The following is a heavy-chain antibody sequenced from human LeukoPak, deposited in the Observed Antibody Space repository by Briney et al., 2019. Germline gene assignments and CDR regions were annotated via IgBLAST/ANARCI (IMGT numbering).Heavy chain of an antibody. J-gene: IGHJ4*02. D-gene: IGHD5-18*01. Sequence: GGSLRLSCAASGFTFSSYWMSWVRQAPGKGLEWVSAISGSGDSTYYADSVKGRFTISRDNAKNALYLQMNSLTAEDTALYHCARDRSYGSFDFWGQGTLVTVSS. V-gene: IGHV3-23*01. CDR1: GFTFSSYW. CDR2: ISGSGDST. CDR3: ARDRSYGSFDF.